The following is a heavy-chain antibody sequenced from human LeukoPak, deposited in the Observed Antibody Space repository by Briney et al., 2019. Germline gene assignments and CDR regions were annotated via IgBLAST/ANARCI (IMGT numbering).Heavy chain of an antibody. CDR1: GYTFTGYY. CDR3: ARVAAAAGPKQYYFDY. J-gene: IGHJ4*02. V-gene: IGHV1-2*02. Sequence: ASVKVSCKASGYTFTGYYMHWVRQAPGQGLEWMGWINPNSGGTNYAQKFQGRVTMTRDTSISTAYMELSRLRSDDTAVYYCARVAAAAGPKQYYFDYWGQGTLVTVSS. CDR2: INPNSGGT. D-gene: IGHD6-13*01.